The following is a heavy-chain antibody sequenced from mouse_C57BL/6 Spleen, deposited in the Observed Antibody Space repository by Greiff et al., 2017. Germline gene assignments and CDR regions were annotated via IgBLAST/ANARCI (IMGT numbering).Heavy chain of an antibody. CDR2: INPNNGGT. J-gene: IGHJ2*01. CDR1: GYTFTDYY. D-gene: IGHD1-1*01. V-gene: IGHV1-26*01. Sequence: VQLQQSGPELVKPGASVKISCKASGYTFTDYYMNWVKQSHGKSLEWIGDINPNNGGTSYNQKFKGKATLTVDKSSSTAYMELRSLTSEDSAVYYCARDYYGSIHYFDYWGQGTTLTVSS. CDR3: ARDYYGSIHYFDY.